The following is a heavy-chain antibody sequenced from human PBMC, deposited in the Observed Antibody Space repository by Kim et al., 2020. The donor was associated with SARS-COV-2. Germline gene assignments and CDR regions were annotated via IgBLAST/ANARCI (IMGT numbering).Heavy chain of an antibody. CDR1: RFRFSNYA. J-gene: IGHJ3*02. V-gene: IGHV3-23*01. D-gene: IGHD3-22*01. Sequence: GGSLRLSCAASRFRFSNYAMTWVRQAPGKGLQWVSAISGSGGATYYADSVKGRFTISRDNSKNTLYLQMNSLRAEDTAIYYCAKDRYFDSSAYYGDALD. CDR3: AKDRYFDSSAYYGDALD. CDR2: ISGSGGAT.